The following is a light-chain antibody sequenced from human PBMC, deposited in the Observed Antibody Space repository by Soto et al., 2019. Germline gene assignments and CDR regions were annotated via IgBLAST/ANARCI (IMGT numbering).Light chain of an antibody. CDR2: DAS. Sequence: EIVLTQSPDTPSFSPGESATLPFRASQSVSRYLAWYQQKPGQTPRLLIYDASNRAAGIPARFSGSGSGTDFTLTISSLEPEDFAVYYCQQRSNWPLTFGGGTKVDNK. J-gene: IGKJ4*01. CDR3: QQRSNWPLT. V-gene: IGKV3-11*01. CDR1: QSVSRY.